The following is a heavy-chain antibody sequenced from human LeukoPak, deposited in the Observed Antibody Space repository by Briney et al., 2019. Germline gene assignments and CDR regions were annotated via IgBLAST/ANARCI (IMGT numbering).Heavy chain of an antibody. CDR1: GFTFSSYS. D-gene: IGHD3-10*01. J-gene: IGHJ4*02. CDR3: ARPPHAYYYGSGSPPHFDY. Sequence: GGSLRLSCAASGFTFSSYSMNWVRQAPGKGLEWVSSISSSSSYIYYADSVKGRFTISRDNAKHSLYLQMNSLRAEDTAVYYCARPPHAYYYGSGSPPHFDYWGQGTLVTVSS. V-gene: IGHV3-21*01. CDR2: ISSSSSYI.